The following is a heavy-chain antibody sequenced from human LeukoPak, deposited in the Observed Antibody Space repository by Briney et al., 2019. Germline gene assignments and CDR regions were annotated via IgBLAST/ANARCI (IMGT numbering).Heavy chain of an antibody. J-gene: IGHJ4*02. Sequence: PGGSLRLSCAASGFTFSRYSMTWVREAPGQGLEWVSSISGSGGSTYHADSVKGRFTISRDISKNTLYLQMNSLRAEDTAAYYCAKSRASSGVAPAGYDYWGQGTLVTVSS. D-gene: IGHD6-13*01. V-gene: IGHV3-23*01. CDR2: ISGSGGST. CDR1: GFTFSRYS. CDR3: AKSRASSGVAPAGYDY.